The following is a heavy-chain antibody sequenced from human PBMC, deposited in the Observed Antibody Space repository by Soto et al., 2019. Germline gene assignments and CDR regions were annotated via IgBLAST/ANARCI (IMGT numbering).Heavy chain of an antibody. CDR3: ARGGACISGSRSVDI. J-gene: IGHJ4*02. D-gene: IGHD2-15*01. V-gene: IGHV5-51*01. CDR1: GYFFTHFW. Sequence: PGESLKISCEASGYFFTHFWIGWVRQMPGKGLEWMGYAYPGDPDIRYSPSFRGQVTISADKSISTAYLQWSSLRASDSGMYYCARGGACISGSRSVDIWGQGPLVTVSS. CDR2: AYPGDPDI.